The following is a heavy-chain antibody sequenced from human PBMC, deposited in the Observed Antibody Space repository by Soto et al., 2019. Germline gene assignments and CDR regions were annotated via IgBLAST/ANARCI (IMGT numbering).Heavy chain of an antibody. Sequence: ASVNVSCKASGYTFTSYGISWVRQAPGQGLEWMGWISAYNGNTNYAQKLQGRVTMTTDTSTSTAYMELRSLRSDDTAVYYCARDYSNYYYYYYGTDVWGQGNTVTVSS. CDR2: ISAYNGNT. CDR3: ARDYSNYYYYYYGTDV. CDR1: GYTFTSYG. D-gene: IGHD4-4*01. J-gene: IGHJ6*02. V-gene: IGHV1-18*04.